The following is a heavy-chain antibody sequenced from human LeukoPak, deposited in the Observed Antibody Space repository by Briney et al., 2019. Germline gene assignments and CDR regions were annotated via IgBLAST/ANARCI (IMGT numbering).Heavy chain of an antibody. J-gene: IGHJ4*02. D-gene: IGHD2-2*01. Sequence: ASVKVSCKASGYTFTGYYMHWVRQAPGQGLEWMGWINPNSGGTNYAQKFQGRVTMTRDTSISAAYMELSRLRSDDTAVYHCARDGWVVVPAADVVDYWGQGTLVTVSS. CDR2: INPNSGGT. CDR3: ARDGWVVVPAADVVDY. V-gene: IGHV1-2*02. CDR1: GYTFTGYY.